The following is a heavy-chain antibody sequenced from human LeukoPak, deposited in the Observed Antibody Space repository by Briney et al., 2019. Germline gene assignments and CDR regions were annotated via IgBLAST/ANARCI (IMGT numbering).Heavy chain of an antibody. V-gene: IGHV1-24*01. CDR2: FDPEDGET. Sequence: ASVKVSCKVSGYTLTELSMHRVRQAPGKGLEWMGGFDPEDGETVYAQKFQGRVTMTEDTSTDTAYMELSSLRSEDTAVYYCATGYDFWSGSSPFGYWGQGTLVTVSS. CDR1: GYTLTELS. D-gene: IGHD3-3*01. J-gene: IGHJ4*02. CDR3: ATGYDFWSGSSPFGY.